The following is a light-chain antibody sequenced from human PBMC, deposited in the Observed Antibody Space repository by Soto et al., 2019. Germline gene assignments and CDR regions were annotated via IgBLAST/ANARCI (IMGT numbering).Light chain of an antibody. V-gene: IGKV1-39*01. J-gene: IGKJ4*01. CDR3: QQCFSALLT. CDR2: AAS. Sequence: DIQMTQSPSSVSASVGDIVTITCRASQTLNNYLTWFQQKPGKAPKVLIYAASTLQSGVPSRFSGSGSGAEFTLTISSLQPEDFATYYCQQCFSALLTFGGGTKVEIK. CDR1: QTLNNY.